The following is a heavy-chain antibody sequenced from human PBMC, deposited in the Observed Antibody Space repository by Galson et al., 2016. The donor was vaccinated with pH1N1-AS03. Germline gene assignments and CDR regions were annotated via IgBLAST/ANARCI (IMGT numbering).Heavy chain of an antibody. D-gene: IGHD2-15*01. CDR1: GYTFTGHF. J-gene: IGHJ3*01. CDR3: AREWSAFDF. V-gene: IGHV1-2*06. CDR2: INPHSGGT. Sequence: SVKVSCKASGYTFTGHFIHWVRQAPGQGLEWMGRINPHSGGTHYVQNFQGRVTMTGDTSISTVYMDLTRLRPDDTAVYYCAREWSAFDFWGQGTVVTVSS.